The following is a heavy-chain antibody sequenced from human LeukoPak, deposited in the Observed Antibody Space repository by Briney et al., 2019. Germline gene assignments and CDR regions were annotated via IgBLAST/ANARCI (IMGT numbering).Heavy chain of an antibody. CDR3: ARDWRGVYIPRDKWFDP. CDR1: GFTFSSYW. CDR2: IKQDGSEK. J-gene: IGHJ5*02. Sequence: GGSLRLSCAASGFTFSSYWMSWVRQAPGKGLEWVANIKQDGSEKYYVDSVKGRFTISRDNAKNSLYLQMNSLRAEDTAVYYCARDWRGVYIPRDKWFDPWGQGTLVTVSS. D-gene: IGHD6-13*01. V-gene: IGHV3-7*01.